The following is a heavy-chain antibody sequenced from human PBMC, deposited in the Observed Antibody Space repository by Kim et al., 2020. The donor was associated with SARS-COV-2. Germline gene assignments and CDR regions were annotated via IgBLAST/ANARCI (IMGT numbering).Heavy chain of an antibody. Sequence: RGGTRFSQKFQGRVTVTRATSFSTAYMELSGLRSDDTAVYYCSKSRAFDYWGQGTLVTVSS. CDR2: RGGT. J-gene: IGHJ4*02. CDR3: SKSRAFDY. D-gene: IGHD1-26*01. V-gene: IGHV1-2*02.